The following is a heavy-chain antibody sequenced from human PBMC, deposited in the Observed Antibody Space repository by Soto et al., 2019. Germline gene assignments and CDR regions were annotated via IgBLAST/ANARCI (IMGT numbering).Heavy chain of an antibody. Sequence: SGPTLVNPTQTLTLTCTYSGFSLRTTGVGVGWIRQPPGKALEWLGLIYWDDDKRYSPSLKSRLTITKDTSKNQVVLTMTNMDPVDTATYYCAHRPSYCSGGSCYSGFDYWGQGTLVTVSS. CDR2: IYWDDDK. V-gene: IGHV2-5*02. J-gene: IGHJ4*02. CDR3: AHRPSYCSGGSCYSGFDY. D-gene: IGHD2-15*01. CDR1: GFSLRTTGVG.